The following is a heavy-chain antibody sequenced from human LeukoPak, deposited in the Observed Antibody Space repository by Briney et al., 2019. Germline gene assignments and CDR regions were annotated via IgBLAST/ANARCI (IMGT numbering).Heavy chain of an antibody. CDR3: ARSSYSSSSSV. CDR2: IWYDGSNK. CDR1: GFTFSNHG. Sequence: GRSLRLSCAASGFTFSNHGMHWARQAPGKGLEWVAVIWYDGSNKYYADSVKGRFTISRDNSRNTLYLQINSLRAEDTAVYYCARSSYSSSSSVWGQGTMVTVSS. D-gene: IGHD6-6*01. V-gene: IGHV3-33*01. J-gene: IGHJ3*01.